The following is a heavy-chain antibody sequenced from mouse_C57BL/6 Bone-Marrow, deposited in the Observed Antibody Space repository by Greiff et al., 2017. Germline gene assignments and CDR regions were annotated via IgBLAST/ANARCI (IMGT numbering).Heavy chain of an antibody. D-gene: IGHD1-1*01. J-gene: IGHJ1*03. CDR3: ARISYYYGSSPWYFDV. CDR2: ISDGGSYT. V-gene: IGHV5-4*03. CDR1: GFTFSSYA. Sequence: EVKLMESGGGLVKPGGSLKLSCAASGFTFSSYAMSWVRQTPEKRLEWVATISDGGSYTYYPDNVKGRFTISRDNAKNNLYLQMSHLKSEDTAMYYCARISYYYGSSPWYFDVWGTGTTVTVSS.